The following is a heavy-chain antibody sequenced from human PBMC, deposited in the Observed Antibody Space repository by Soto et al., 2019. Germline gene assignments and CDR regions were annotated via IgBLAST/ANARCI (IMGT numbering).Heavy chain of an antibody. CDR2: ISGTGGST. V-gene: IGHV3-23*01. J-gene: IGHJ4*02. CDR1: GFTFSTYA. CDR3: AKNWDTTSSSSSH. D-gene: IGHD6-6*01. Sequence: EVQLLEFGGGLVQPGGSLRLSCAASGFTFSTYAMSWVRQAPGKGLEWVSAISGTGGSTYYADSVKGRFTISRDNSKNTLYLQMNSLRAEDTAVYYCAKNWDTTSSSSSHWGQGTLVTVSS.